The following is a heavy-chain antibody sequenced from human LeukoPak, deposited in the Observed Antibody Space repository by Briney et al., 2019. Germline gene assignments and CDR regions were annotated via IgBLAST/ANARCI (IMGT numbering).Heavy chain of an antibody. CDR3: ARGRYSSGWDDFDY. J-gene: IGHJ4*02. D-gene: IGHD6-19*01. V-gene: IGHV3-33*01. Sequence: GGSLRLSCAASGFTFSSYGMHWVRQAPGKGLEWVAVIWYDGSNKYYADSVKGRFTISRDNSKNTLYLQMNSLRAEDTAVYYCARGRYSSGWDDFDYWGQGTLVTVSS. CDR2: IWYDGSNK. CDR1: GFTFSSYG.